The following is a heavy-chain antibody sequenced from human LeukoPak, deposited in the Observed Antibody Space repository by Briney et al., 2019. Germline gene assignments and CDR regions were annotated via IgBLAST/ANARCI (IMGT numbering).Heavy chain of an antibody. D-gene: IGHD1-26*01. CDR3: ARVSGETGTLHY. CDR1: GFTFTGYG. Sequence: PGRSLRLSCASPGFTFTGYGMHWVRQAPGKGLEWVAFIWYDGSIKYYADSVSGRFSISRDKSQNMLYLKMDSPGAEDTAVYYCARVSGETGTLHYWGQGTLVTVSS. CDR2: IWYDGSIK. J-gene: IGHJ4*02. V-gene: IGHV3-33*01.